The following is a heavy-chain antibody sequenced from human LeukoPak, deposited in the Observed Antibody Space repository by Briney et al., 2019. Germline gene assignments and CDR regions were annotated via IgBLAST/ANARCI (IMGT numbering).Heavy chain of an antibody. Sequence: GGSLRLSCAASGFTFSRYWMHWVRQAPGEGLVWVSRINSDGSRTSYADSVKGRFTISRDNAKNTLYLQMNSLRAEDTAVYYCASPVSVGDDAFDIWGQGTMVTVSS. V-gene: IGHV3-74*01. CDR1: GFTFSRYW. D-gene: IGHD1-26*01. CDR2: INSDGSRT. CDR3: ASPVSVGDDAFDI. J-gene: IGHJ3*02.